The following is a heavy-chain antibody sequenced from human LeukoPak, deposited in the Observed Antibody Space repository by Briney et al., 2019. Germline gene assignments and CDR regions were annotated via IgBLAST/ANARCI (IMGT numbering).Heavy chain of an antibody. CDR2: IYPGDSDT. J-gene: IGHJ4*02. D-gene: IGHD1-26*01. CDR3: ARVIVGATGLDY. Sequence: GEXXKXSXXXXGYXFTSYWIGWVRQMPRKGLEWMGIIYPGDSDTRYSPSFQGQVTISADKSITTAYLQWSSLKASDTAMYYCARVIVGATGLDYWGQGTLVTVSS. V-gene: IGHV5-51*01. CDR1: GYXFTSYW.